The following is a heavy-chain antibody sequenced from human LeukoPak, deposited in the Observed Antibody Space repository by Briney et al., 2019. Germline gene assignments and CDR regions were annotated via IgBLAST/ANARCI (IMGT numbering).Heavy chain of an antibody. V-gene: IGHV3-23*01. CDR2: ISTDAGET. CDR3: AKGSGNGYGSGPFDY. CDR1: GFTFNTYS. D-gene: IGHD3-10*01. Sequence: GGSLRLSCEASGFTFNTYSMNWARQAPGKGLEWVSAISTDAGETHYADSVKGRFTISRDNSKNTVSLQMSSLRAEDTALYYCAKGSGNGYGSGPFDYWGQGTLVTVSS. J-gene: IGHJ4*02.